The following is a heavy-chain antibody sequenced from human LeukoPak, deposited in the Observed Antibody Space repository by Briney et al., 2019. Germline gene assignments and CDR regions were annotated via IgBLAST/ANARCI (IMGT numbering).Heavy chain of an antibody. CDR3: ARSASCSGGSCYGPINFYDY. Sequence: PSETLSLTCAVYGGSFSGYYWSWIRQPPGKGLEWIGEINHSGRTNYNPSLKSRVTISVDTSKNWFSLKLSSVTAADTAVYYCARSASCSGGSCYGPINFYDYWGQGTLVTVSS. J-gene: IGHJ4*02. V-gene: IGHV4-34*01. CDR1: GGSFSGYY. CDR2: INHSGRT. D-gene: IGHD2-15*01.